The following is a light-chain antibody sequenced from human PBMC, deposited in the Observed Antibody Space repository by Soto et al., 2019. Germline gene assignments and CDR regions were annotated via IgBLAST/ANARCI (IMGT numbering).Light chain of an antibody. CDR3: QQHKSYPFT. V-gene: IGKV1-16*02. CDR1: QDIGNS. CDR2: TAS. J-gene: IGKJ5*01. Sequence: DIQMTQSPSSLSASVGDRVTITCRASQDIGNSLAWFQQKPGKAPKSLLYTASSLLSGVPSKFSGSGSGTDFTLTISSLQPEDFATYYCQQHKSYPFTFGQGTRLDIK.